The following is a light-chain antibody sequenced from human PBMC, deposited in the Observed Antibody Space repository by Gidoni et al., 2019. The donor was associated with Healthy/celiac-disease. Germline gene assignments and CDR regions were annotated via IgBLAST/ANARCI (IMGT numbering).Light chain of an antibody. Sequence: DIQVTHSPSTLSASVGDRVTITCRASQSISSWLAWYQQKPGKAPKLLIYDASSVESVVPSRFSGSGSGTEFTLTISSLQPDDCATYYCQQYNSYSELTFGGGIKVEIK. CDR2: DAS. CDR3: QQYNSYSELT. V-gene: IGKV1-5*01. J-gene: IGKJ4*01. CDR1: QSISSW.